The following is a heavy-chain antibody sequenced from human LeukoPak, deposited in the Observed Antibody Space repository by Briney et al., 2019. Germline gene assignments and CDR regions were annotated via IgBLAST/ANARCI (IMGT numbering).Heavy chain of an antibody. V-gene: IGHV3-23*01. CDR3: VKEDHYGDYVQIDL. J-gene: IGHJ5*02. D-gene: IGHD4-17*01. CDR2: ITADGGGT. Sequence: GGSLRLSCAASGFSFGSSVMSWVRQAPGKGLEWVSAITADGGGTNHADPVKGRFTISRDNSKSTLYLQMNSLRAEDTAVYYCVKEDHYGDYVQIDLWGQGTLVTVSS. CDR1: GFSFGSSV.